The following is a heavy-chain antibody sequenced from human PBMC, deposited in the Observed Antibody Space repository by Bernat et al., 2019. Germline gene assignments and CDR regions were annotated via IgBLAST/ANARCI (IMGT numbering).Heavy chain of an antibody. CDR3: ARSGITGTTGAFDI. V-gene: IGHV3-30*01. J-gene: IGHJ3*02. CDR2: ISYNGSNK. CDR1: GFTFSSYA. Sequence: VQLVESGGGLVQPGRSLRLSCAASGFTFSSYAMHWVRQAPGKGLEWVAVISYNGSNKYYADSVKGRFTISRDNSKNTLYLQMNSLRAEDTAVYYCARSGITGTTGAFDIWGQGTMVTVSS. D-gene: IGHD1-7*01.